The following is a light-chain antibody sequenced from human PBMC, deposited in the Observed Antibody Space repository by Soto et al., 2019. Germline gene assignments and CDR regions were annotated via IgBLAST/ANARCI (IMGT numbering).Light chain of an antibody. Sequence: DIQMTQSPSTLSASVGDRVTITCRASQSISSWLAWYQQKPGKAPKLLIYKASSLESGVPSRFSGSGSGTEFTLTMSSLQPDDFETYYCQQYNSYATFGQGTKVEIK. J-gene: IGKJ1*01. CDR2: KAS. CDR1: QSISSW. CDR3: QQYNSYAT. V-gene: IGKV1-5*03.